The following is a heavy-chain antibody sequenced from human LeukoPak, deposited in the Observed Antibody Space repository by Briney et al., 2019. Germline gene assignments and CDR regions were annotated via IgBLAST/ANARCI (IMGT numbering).Heavy chain of an antibody. CDR1: GGSISSGGYY. V-gene: IGHV4-30-2*01. Sequence: PSETLSLTCTVSGGSISSGGYYWSWIRQPPGKGLEWIGYIYHSGSTYYNPSLKSRVTISVDRSKNQFSLKLSSVTAADTAVYYCARGSEDIVVVPAAIGFDYWGQGTLVTVSS. CDR3: ARGSEDIVVVPAAIGFDY. D-gene: IGHD2-2*01. J-gene: IGHJ4*02. CDR2: IYHSGST.